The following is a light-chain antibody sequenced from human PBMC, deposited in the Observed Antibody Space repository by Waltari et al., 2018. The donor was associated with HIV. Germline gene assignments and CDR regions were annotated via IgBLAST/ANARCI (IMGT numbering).Light chain of an antibody. CDR1: GPNIGRNY. V-gene: IGLV1-47*01. CDR3: ATWDDRENGHGI. CDR2: RVR. Sequence: QSVLTQPPSASGTHGQSVTISCSGSGPNIGRNYVYWYQQVPGTAPKHLTFRVRQRPSGAPDHFSASKSGTSASLAIIGLRSEDDAHYYCATWDDRENGHGIFGGGTQLTVL. J-gene: IGLJ7*01.